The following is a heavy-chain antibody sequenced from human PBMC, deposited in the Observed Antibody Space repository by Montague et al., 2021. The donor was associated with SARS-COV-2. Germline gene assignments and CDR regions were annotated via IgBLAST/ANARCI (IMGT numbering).Heavy chain of an antibody. V-gene: IGHV3-74*01. CDR1: GFTLSSYW. J-gene: IGHJ4*02. CDR3: ARAYYTGLYPFDY. D-gene: IGHD2-8*02. Sequence: SLRLSCAASGFTLSSYWMYWVRQAPGKGLVWISRIHYDGSSTNYADSVKGRFTISRDTAKNTLYLQMNSLRAGDTAVYYCARAYYTGLYPFDYWGQGTLVTVSS. CDR2: IHYDGSST.